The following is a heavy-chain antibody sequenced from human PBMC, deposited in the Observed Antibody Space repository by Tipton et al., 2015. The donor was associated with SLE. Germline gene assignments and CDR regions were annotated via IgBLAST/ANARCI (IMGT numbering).Heavy chain of an antibody. V-gene: IGHV4-34*09. CDR1: GGSFSGYY. CDR2: INHSGST. CDR3: ARVAGDKYLGRFEF. J-gene: IGHJ2*01. Sequence: TLSLTCAVYGGSFSGYYWSWIRQPPGKGLEWIGEINHSGSTYYNPSLQSRVTISPDTSTNQFSLKLSSVTAADTALYYCARVAGDKYLGRFEFWGRGTLVSVSS. D-gene: IGHD2-2*01.